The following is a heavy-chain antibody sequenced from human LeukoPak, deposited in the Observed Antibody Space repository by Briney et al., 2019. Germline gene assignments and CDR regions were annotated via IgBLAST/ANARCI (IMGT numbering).Heavy chain of an antibody. CDR1: GGSLSSGSYY. V-gene: IGHV4-61*02. Sequence: SQTLSLTCTVSGGSLSSGSYYWSWIRQPAGKGLEWIGRIYTSGSTNYNPSLKSRVTISVDTSKNQFSLKLSSVTAADTAVYYCARTSDYGSGSYQDYWGQGTLVTVSS. CDR3: ARTSDYGSGSYQDY. CDR2: IYTSGST. D-gene: IGHD3-10*01. J-gene: IGHJ4*02.